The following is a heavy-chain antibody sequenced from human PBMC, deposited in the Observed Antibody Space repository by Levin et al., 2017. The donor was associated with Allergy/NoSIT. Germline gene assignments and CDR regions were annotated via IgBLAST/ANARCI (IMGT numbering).Heavy chain of an antibody. CDR2: IYSDGST. CDR1: GFSVSNHY. V-gene: IGHV3-53*01. J-gene: IGHJ4*02. CDR3: TKGHYSGVYQ. Sequence: GESLKISCAASGFSVSNHYMTWVRQGPGKGLECVSVIYSDGSTYYADSVRGRFTISRDSFGNTLSLQMNSLRDDDTAVYYCTKGHYSGVYQWGQGTLVTVSS. D-gene: IGHD2-2*01.